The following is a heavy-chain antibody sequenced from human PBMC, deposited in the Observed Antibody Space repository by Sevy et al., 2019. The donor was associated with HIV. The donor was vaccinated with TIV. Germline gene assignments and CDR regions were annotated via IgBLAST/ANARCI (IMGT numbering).Heavy chain of an antibody. CDR1: GFTFSDYY. CDR3: ARGESIAVAGTYFDY. Sequence: GGSLRLSCAASGFTFSDYYMSWIRQAPGKGLEWVSYISSSGSTIYYADSVKARFTISRDNAKSSLYLQMNSLRAEDTAVPFCARGESIAVAGTYFDYWGQGTLVTVSS. CDR2: ISSSGSTI. V-gene: IGHV3-11*01. J-gene: IGHJ4*02. D-gene: IGHD6-19*01.